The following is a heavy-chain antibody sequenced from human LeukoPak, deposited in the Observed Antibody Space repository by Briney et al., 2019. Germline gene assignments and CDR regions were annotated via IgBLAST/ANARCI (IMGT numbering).Heavy chain of an antibody. D-gene: IGHD3-16*02. CDR3: ARELPYYDYVWGSYRIFDY. Sequence: SQTLSLTCTVSGGSISSGDYYWSWIRQPPGKGLEWIEYIYYSGSTYYNPSLKSRVTISVDTSKNQFSLKLSSVTAADTAVYYCARELPYYDYVWGSYRIFDYWGQGTLVTVSS. J-gene: IGHJ4*02. CDR2: IYYSGST. CDR1: GGSISSGDYY. V-gene: IGHV4-30-4*08.